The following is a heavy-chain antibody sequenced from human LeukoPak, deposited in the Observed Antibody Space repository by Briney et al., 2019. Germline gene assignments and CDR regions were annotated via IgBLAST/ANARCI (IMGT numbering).Heavy chain of an antibody. V-gene: IGHV1-2*02. D-gene: IGHD3-22*01. J-gene: IGHJ4*02. CDR2: INPNSGGT. Sequence: ASVKVSCKASGYTFSDYYMYWVRQAPGQGLEWMGWINPNSGGTNYAQKFQGRVTMTRDTSISTAYMELSRLRSDDTAVYYCARHPDYYDSSGYYGYWGQGTLVTVSS. CDR3: ARHPDYYDSSGYYGY. CDR1: GYTFSDYY.